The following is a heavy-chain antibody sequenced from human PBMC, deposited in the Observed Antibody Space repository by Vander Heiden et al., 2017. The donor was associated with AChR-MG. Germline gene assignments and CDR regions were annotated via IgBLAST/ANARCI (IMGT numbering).Heavy chain of an antibody. CDR2: IYYSGST. Sequence: QLQLQEWGPGLGKPSETLSLTCTVPGGPISSSSYYRGWGGQPPGKGLEWIGSIYYSGSTYYNPSLKIRVTISLDTSKNQFSLKLSFVTAADTAVYYCARVGYDYVWGSYLPYYYYGMDVWFQGTTVTVSS. CDR1: GGPISSSSYY. D-gene: IGHD3-16*02. V-gene: IGHV4-39*01. J-gene: IGHJ6*02. CDR3: ARVGYDYVWGSYLPYYYYGMDV.